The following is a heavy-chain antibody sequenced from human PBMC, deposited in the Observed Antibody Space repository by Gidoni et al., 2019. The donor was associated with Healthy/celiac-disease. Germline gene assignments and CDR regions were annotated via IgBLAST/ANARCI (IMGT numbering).Heavy chain of an antibody. D-gene: IGHD3-3*01. CDR1: GFTFSRYD. CDR2: IGTAGDT. J-gene: IGHJ4*02. CDR3: ARGAMDYDFWSGYPTEYYFDY. V-gene: IGHV3-13*01. Sequence: EVQLVESGGGLVQPGGSLRLSCAASGFTFSRYDMHWVRQATGKGMEWVSAIGTAGDTYYPGSVKGRFTISRENAKNSLYLQMNSLRAGDTAVYYCARGAMDYDFWSGYPTEYYFDYWGQGTLVTVSS.